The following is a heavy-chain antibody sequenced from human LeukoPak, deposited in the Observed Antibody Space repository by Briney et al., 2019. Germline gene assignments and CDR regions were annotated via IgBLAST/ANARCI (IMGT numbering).Heavy chain of an antibody. CDR2: IKQDGSEK. J-gene: IGHJ4*02. V-gene: IGHV3-7*03. D-gene: IGHD3-16*01. CDR1: GFPLRSFW. CDR3: AKASWVSSTDAVR. Sequence: GGSLRLSRAASGFPLRSFWMSGVPQAPGRGREGGANIKQDGSEKYYVDSVKGRFTLSSDSSRNTVYFQLNNLRVEDTAIYYCAKASWVSSTDAVRWGQGTLVTASS.